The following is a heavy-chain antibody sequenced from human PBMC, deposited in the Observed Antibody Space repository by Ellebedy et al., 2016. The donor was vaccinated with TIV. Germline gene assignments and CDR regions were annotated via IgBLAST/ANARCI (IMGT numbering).Heavy chain of an antibody. Sequence: SETLSLTXAVSGGSISSGGYSWSWIRQPPGKGLEWIGYIYHSGSTYYNPSLKSRVTISVDRSKNQFSLKLSSVTAADTAVYYCARGPLGYGGNLGAFDIWGQGTMVTVSS. CDR2: IYHSGST. J-gene: IGHJ3*02. D-gene: IGHD4-23*01. CDR3: ARGPLGYGGNLGAFDI. CDR1: GGSISSGGYS. V-gene: IGHV4-30-2*01.